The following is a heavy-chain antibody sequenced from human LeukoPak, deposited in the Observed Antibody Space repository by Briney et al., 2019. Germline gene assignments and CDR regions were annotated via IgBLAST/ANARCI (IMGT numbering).Heavy chain of an antibody. CDR1: GYTFTGYY. CDR2: INPNTGGT. Sequence: ASVKVSCKASGYTFTGYYIHWLRQAPGQGLEWMGWINPNTGGTNYAQRFQGRVTMTRDTSINTAYMELTRLTSDDTAVYYCATDPCSGGTCSMYHLDYWGQGTLVTVSS. V-gene: IGHV1-2*02. D-gene: IGHD2-15*01. CDR3: ATDPCSGGTCSMYHLDY. J-gene: IGHJ4*02.